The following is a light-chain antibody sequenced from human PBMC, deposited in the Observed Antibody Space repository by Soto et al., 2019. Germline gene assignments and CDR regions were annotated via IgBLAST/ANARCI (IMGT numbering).Light chain of an antibody. CDR2: EGS. J-gene: IGLJ3*02. V-gene: IGLV2-23*01. CDR3: CSYAGSSTWV. Sequence: SALTQPASVSGSPGQSITISCTGTSSDVGSYNLVAWYQQHPGKAPKLMIYEGSKRPSGVSNRFSGSKSGNTASLTISGLQADDEADYYCCSYAGSSTWVFGGGTKLTVL. CDR1: SSDVGSYNL.